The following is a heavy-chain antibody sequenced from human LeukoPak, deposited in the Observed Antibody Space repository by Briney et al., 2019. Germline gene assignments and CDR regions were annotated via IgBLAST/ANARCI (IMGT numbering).Heavy chain of an antibody. CDR2: INPNSGGT. CDR1: GYTFTGYY. CDR3: ARQVTVTMAPRFDP. V-gene: IGHV1-2*06. J-gene: IGHJ5*02. Sequence: ASVKVSCKASGYTFTGYYMHWVRQAPEQGLEWMGRINPNSGGTNYAQKFQGRVTMTRDTSISTAYMELSRLRSDDTAVYYCARQVTVTMAPRFDPWGQGTLVTVSS. D-gene: IGHD4-17*01.